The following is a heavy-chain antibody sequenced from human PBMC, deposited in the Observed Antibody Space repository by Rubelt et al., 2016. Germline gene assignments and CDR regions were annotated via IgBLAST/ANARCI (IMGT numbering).Heavy chain of an antibody. Sequence: QVQLQQWGAGLLKPSETLSLTCAVYGGSFSGYYWNWIRQPPGRGLEWIGEINHSGNTNSNPSLKSRVTISVDTSKNQFSLKLSSLTAADTAVYYCARSQTGATLDAFDIWGQGTMVTVSS. CDR2: INHSGNT. D-gene: IGHD1-26*01. V-gene: IGHV4-34*01. CDR1: GGSFSGYY. J-gene: IGHJ3*02. CDR3: ARSQTGATLDAFDI.